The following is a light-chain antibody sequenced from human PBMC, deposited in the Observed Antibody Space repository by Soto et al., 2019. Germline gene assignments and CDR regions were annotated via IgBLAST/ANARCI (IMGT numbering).Light chain of an antibody. CDR2: AAS. Sequence: DTPMTQSPSSLSASVGDRVTITCRASESINTYLNWYQQKPGQAPNLLIYAASSLQSGVPSRFSGSGSGTHFTLTINNLQPEDFATYYCQESYTTPLSFGGGTKVEIK. CDR1: ESINTY. V-gene: IGKV1-39*01. CDR3: QESYTTPLS. J-gene: IGKJ4*01.